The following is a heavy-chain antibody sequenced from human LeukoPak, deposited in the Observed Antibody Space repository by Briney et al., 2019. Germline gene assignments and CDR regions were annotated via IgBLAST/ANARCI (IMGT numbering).Heavy chain of an antibody. Sequence: GRSLRLSCAASGFTFDDYAMHWVRQAPGKGLEWVSGISWNSGSIGYADSVKGRFTISRDNAKNSLYLQMNSLRAEDTALYYCAKGHIAVAGLKDYWGQGTLVTVSS. V-gene: IGHV3-9*01. D-gene: IGHD6-19*01. CDR3: AKGHIAVAGLKDY. J-gene: IGHJ4*02. CDR1: GFTFDDYA. CDR2: ISWNSGSI.